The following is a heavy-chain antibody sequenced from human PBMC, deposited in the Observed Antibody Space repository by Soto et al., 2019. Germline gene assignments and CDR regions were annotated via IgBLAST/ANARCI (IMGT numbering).Heavy chain of an antibody. V-gene: IGHV1-8*01. D-gene: IGHD6-13*01. CDR2: MNPNSGNT. J-gene: IGHJ4*02. CDR3: AREKRSRYDH. Sequence: GASVKVSCKASGYTFTSYDINWVRQATGQGLEWMGWMNPNSGNTVYAQKFQGRVTMTRNTSISTAYMELSSLRSEDTAVYYCAREKRSRYDHWGQGTLVTVSS. CDR1: GYTFTSYD.